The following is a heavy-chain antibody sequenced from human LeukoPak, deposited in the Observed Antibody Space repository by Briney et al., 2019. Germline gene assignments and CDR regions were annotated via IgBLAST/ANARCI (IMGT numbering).Heavy chain of an antibody. V-gene: IGHV4-39*07. CDR2: INHSGST. Sequence: KPSETLSLTCTVSGGSVSSGSYYWSWIRQPPGKGLEWIGEINHSGSTNYNPSLKSRVTISVDTSKNQFSLKLSSVTAADTAVYYCARGVPIDYWGQGTLVTVSS. CDR3: ARGVPIDY. CDR1: GGSVSSGSYY. D-gene: IGHD6-6*01. J-gene: IGHJ4*02.